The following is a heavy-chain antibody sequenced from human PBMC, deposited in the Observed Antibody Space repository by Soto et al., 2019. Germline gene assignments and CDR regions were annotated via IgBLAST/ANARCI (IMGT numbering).Heavy chain of an antibody. Sequence: GSLRLSCAASGFTFSSYAMHWVRQAPGKGLEWVAVISYDGSNKYYADSVKGRFTISRDNSKNTLYLQMNSLRAEDTAVYYCARDYPALTTVTFLFDYWGQGTLVTVSS. V-gene: IGHV3-30-3*01. CDR2: ISYDGSNK. CDR1: GFTFSSYA. CDR3: ARDYPALTTVTFLFDY. J-gene: IGHJ4*02. D-gene: IGHD4-17*01.